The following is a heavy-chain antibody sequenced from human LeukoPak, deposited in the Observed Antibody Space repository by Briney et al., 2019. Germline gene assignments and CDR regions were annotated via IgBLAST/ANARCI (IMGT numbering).Heavy chain of an antibody. D-gene: IGHD2-15*01. CDR1: GFTFSNAW. V-gene: IGHV3-15*01. Sequence: GGGLRLSCAAPGFTFSNAWMSWVRQAPGKGLEWVGRIKSKTDGGQTDYAAPGNGRFTISRDDSKNTLYLQMNSLKTEDTAVYYCTTDFGGGYWGQGTLVTVSS. CDR3: TTDFGGGY. J-gene: IGHJ4*02. CDR2: IKSKTDGGQT.